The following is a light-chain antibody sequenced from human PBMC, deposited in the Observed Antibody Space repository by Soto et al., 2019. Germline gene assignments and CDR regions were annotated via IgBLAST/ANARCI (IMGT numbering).Light chain of an antibody. V-gene: IGKV3-15*01. J-gene: IGKJ4*01. Sequence: EIVITQSPAALSVSPGERATLSCRASQSVSSNLAWYQQKPGQAPRLLIYGASTRAPGIPARFGGSGSGTDFTPTISSLLAEDVVVYYCQQYNDWPPLTFGGGTKLEIK. CDR3: QQYNDWPPLT. CDR2: GAS. CDR1: QSVSSN.